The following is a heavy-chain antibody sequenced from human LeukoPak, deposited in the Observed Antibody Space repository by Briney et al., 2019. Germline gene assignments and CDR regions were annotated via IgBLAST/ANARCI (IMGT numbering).Heavy chain of an antibody. D-gene: IGHD2-8*01. CDR3: AKDTSIGRYCTNGVCSPFDY. CDR2: ISDTGGST. CDR1: EFTFSSYA. J-gene: IGHJ4*02. Sequence: PGGSLRLSCAASEFTFSSYAMTWVRQAPGKGLEWVSAISDTGGSTYDADSVKGRFTISRDNSKNTLYLQMNSLRAEDTAVYYCAKDTSIGRYCTNGVCSPFDYWGQGTLVTVSS. V-gene: IGHV3-23*01.